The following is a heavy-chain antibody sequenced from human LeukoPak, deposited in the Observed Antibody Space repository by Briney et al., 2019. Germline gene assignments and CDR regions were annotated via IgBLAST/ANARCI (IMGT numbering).Heavy chain of an antibody. D-gene: IGHD5-18*01. Sequence: SETLSLTCAVYGGSFSGYYWSWIRQPPGKGLEWIGEINHSGSTNYNPSLKSRVTISVDTSKNQFSLKLSSVTAADTAVYYCARVGIQPWRRNYFDYWGQGTLVTVSS. J-gene: IGHJ4*02. V-gene: IGHV4-34*01. CDR2: INHSGST. CDR3: ARVGIQPWRRNYFDY. CDR1: GGSFSGYY.